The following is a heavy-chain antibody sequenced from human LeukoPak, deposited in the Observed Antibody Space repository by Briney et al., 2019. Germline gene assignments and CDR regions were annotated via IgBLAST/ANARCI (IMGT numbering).Heavy chain of an antibody. D-gene: IGHD6-13*01. CDR2: IKQDGSEK. CDR1: EFIFSGYW. Sequence: GGSLRLSCAASEFIFSGYWMNWLRQAPGKGLEWVANIKQDGSEKQYVDSVRGRFTISRDNAKNSLYLQMNSLRVEDTAVYYCARDGFVGAADYWGQGTLVTVSS. CDR3: ARDGFVGAADY. J-gene: IGHJ4*02. V-gene: IGHV3-7*01.